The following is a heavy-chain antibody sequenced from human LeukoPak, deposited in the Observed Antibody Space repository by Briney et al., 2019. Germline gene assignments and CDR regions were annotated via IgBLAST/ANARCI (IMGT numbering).Heavy chain of an antibody. J-gene: IGHJ4*02. CDR3: AKAGGWYIFDY. Sequence: GGSLRLSCAASGFTVSSNYMSWVRQAPGKGLEWVSVIYSGGSTYYADSVKGRFTISRDNSKNTLYLQMNSLRAEDTAVFYCAKAGGWYIFDYWGQGTPVTVSS. CDR2: IYSGGST. V-gene: IGHV3-66*01. CDR1: GFTVSSNY. D-gene: IGHD6-19*01.